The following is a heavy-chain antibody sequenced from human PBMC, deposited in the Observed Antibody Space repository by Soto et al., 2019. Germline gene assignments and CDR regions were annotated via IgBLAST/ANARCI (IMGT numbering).Heavy chain of an antibody. CDR3: ARDPGSIHGDYVHKFDY. J-gene: IGHJ4*02. D-gene: IGHD4-17*01. CDR2: INPSGGST. V-gene: IGHV1-46*03. Sequence: QVQLVQSGAEVKKPGASVKVSCKASGYTFTSYYMHWVRQAPGQGLEWMGIINPSGGSTSYAQKFQGRVTMTRDTSTSTVYMELSSLRSEDTAVYYCARDPGSIHGDYVHKFDYWGQGTLVTVSS. CDR1: GYTFTSYY.